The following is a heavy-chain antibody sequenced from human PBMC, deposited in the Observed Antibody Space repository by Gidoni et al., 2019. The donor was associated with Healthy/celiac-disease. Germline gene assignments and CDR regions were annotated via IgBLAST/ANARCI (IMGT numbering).Heavy chain of an antibody. Sequence: VQLQQWGAGQRKPEETLSRTGAVYGGSCSGYYLSWIRQPPGKGLEWIGEFNHSGSTNYNPSLKGRVTISVDTSKTQFSLKLSSVTAADTAVYYCARVNLWYDSEYFQHWGQGTLVTVSS. CDR3: ARVNLWYDSEYFQH. CDR1: GGSCSGYY. J-gene: IGHJ1*01. D-gene: IGHD3-3*01. V-gene: IGHV4-34*01. CDR2: FNHSGST.